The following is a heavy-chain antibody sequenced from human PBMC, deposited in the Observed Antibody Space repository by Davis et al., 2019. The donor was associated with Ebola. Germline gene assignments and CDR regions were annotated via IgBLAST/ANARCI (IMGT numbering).Heavy chain of an antibody. V-gene: IGHV3-11*04. CDR1: GFTFSDYY. Sequence: GESLKISCAASGFTFSDYYMSWIRQAPGKGLEWVSYISSSGSAIHNADSVKGRFTISRDNSKNTLYLQMGSLRAEDMAVYYCARGRGVTPFDYWGQGTLVTVSS. D-gene: IGHD2-21*02. CDR3: ARGRGVTPFDY. CDR2: ISSSGSAI. J-gene: IGHJ4*02.